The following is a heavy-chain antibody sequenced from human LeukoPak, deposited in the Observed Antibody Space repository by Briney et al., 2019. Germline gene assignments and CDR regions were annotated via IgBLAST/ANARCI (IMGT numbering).Heavy chain of an antibody. CDR1: GFTFSGYA. Sequence: GGSLRLSCAASGFTFSGYAMNWVRQAPGKGLEWVSHIYISSSSNIISYADSVKGRFTISRDNAQNSLYLQMNGLRDEDTAVYYCVRDRAYSFDYWGQGILVAVSS. V-gene: IGHV3-48*02. CDR2: ISSSSNII. J-gene: IGHJ4*02. D-gene: IGHD2-21*01. CDR3: VRDRAYSFDY.